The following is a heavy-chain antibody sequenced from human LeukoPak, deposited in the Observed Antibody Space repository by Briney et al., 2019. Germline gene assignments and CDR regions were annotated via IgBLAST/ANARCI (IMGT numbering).Heavy chain of an antibody. V-gene: IGHV3-66*01. CDR2: IYSGGST. Sequence: GGSLRLSCAASGFTFSSYAMSWVRQAPGKGLEWVSVIYSGGSTYYADSVKGRFTISRDNSKNTLYLQMNSLRAEDTAVYYCARGIAAAEQLDYWGQGTLVTVSS. D-gene: IGHD6-13*01. CDR1: GFTFSSYA. J-gene: IGHJ4*02. CDR3: ARGIAAAEQLDY.